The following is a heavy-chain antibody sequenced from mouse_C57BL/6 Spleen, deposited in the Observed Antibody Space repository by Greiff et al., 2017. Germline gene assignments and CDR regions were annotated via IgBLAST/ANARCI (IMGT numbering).Heavy chain of an antibody. J-gene: IGHJ4*01. CDR1: GYTFTDYY. CDR3: ARRDYAAMDY. CDR2: INPNNGGT. V-gene: IGHV1-26*01. D-gene: IGHD2-4*01. Sequence: VQLQQSGPELVKPGASVKISCKASGYTFTDYYMNWVKQSHGKSLEWIGDINPNNGGTSYNQKFKGKATLTVDKSSSTAYMELRSLTSEDSAVYYCARRDYAAMDYWGQGTSVTVSS.